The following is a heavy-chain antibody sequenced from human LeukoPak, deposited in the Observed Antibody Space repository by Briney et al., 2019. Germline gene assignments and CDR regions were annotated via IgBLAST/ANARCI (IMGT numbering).Heavy chain of an antibody. Sequence: GGSLRLSCAASGFSFSSYVMHWVRQAPGKGLEWVADISYDGSNKNYADSVKGRFTISRDTAKNTLYLQMNSLRVEDTAVYHCAREKYGSFDPWGQGTLVTVSS. CDR2: ISYDGSNK. CDR1: GFSFSSYV. J-gene: IGHJ5*02. D-gene: IGHD3-10*01. CDR3: AREKYGSFDP. V-gene: IGHV3-30*04.